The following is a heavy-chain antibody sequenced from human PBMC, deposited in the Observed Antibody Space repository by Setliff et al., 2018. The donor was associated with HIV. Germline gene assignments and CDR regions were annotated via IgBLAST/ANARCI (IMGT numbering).Heavy chain of an antibody. CDR1: GFTFSTFA. V-gene: IGHV3-33*08. Sequence: GGSLRLSCAASGFTFSTFAMSWVRQAPGKGLEWVAVIWYDGSNKYYADSVKGRFTISRDNSKNTLYLQMNSLRAEDTAVYYCARASGCIDGVCYAYSYYALDVWGQGTTVTVSS. CDR3: ARASGCIDGVCYAYSYYALDV. J-gene: IGHJ6*02. CDR2: IWYDGSNK. D-gene: IGHD2-8*01.